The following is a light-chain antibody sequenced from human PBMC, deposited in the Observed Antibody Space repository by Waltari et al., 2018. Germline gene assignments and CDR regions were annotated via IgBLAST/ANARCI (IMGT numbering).Light chain of an antibody. V-gene: IGLV4-69*01. CDR2: VNSDSSH. Sequence: LVLTQSPSASASLAASVRLTCPLASRHSSYLIAWPQQQPEKGPRYVMQVNSDSSHSKGDEIPYRFSGSGSGAERYLTISSVQSEDEADYYCQTGGHGTWVFGGGTKLTVL. CDR1: SRHSSYL. CDR3: QTGGHGTWV. J-gene: IGLJ3*02.